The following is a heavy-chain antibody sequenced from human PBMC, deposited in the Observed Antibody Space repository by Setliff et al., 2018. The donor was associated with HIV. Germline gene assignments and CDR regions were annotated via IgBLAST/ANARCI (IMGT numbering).Heavy chain of an antibody. CDR2: IKQDGSER. CDR1: NFTFSFYG. Sequence: GGSLRLSCAASNFTFSFYGMHWVRQAPGKGLEWVANIKQDGSERSYVDSVKGRFTISRDNAKNSLYLQMNSLRVEDTAVYYCARVYYDLLAAEAANFDYWGQGTLVTVSS. J-gene: IGHJ4*02. V-gene: IGHV3-7*04. CDR3: ARVYYDLLAAEAANFDY. D-gene: IGHD3-9*01.